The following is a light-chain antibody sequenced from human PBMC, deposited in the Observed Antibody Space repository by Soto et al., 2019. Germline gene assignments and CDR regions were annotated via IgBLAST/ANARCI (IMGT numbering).Light chain of an antibody. Sequence: QSALTQPASVSGSPGKSITISRTGTNSDVGGYNYVFWEPQHPGKAPKLMIYDVSNRPSGVSNRVSGSKSGNTASLTISGVQAEDEADYYCSSYTSSSTYVFGTGTKLTVL. CDR2: DVS. CDR1: NSDVGGYNY. CDR3: SSYTSSSTYV. J-gene: IGLJ1*01. V-gene: IGLV2-14*01.